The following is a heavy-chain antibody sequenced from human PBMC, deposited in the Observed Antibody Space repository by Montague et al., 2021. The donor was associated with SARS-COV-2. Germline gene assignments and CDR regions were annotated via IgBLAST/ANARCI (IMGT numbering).Heavy chain of an antibody. CDR1: GGSISSSNYF. D-gene: IGHD3-9*01. CDR2: IYFGGGT. J-gene: IGHJ4*02. CDR3: ARSRENYNILTGYPYYFDY. V-gene: IGHV4-39*07. Sequence: SETLSLTCTVSGGSISSSNYFWGWIRQPPGKGLEWIGSIYFGGGTXYXXXXKXRVTMSVDTSKNQFSLKLTSVTAADTAVYYCARSRENYNILTGYPYYFDYWGQGTLVTVSS.